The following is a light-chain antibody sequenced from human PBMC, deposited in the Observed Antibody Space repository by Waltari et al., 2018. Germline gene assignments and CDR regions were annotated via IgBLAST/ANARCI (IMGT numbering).Light chain of an antibody. CDR2: GAS. Sequence: IVLTPSPGTLSLSPGVRATLPCRASQSVSSSYLAWYQQKPGQAPRLLIYGASSRATGIPDRFSGSGSGTDFTLTISRLEPEDFAVYYCQQYGSSLYTFGQGTKLEIK. CDR1: QSVSSSY. V-gene: IGKV3-20*01. CDR3: QQYGSSLYT. J-gene: IGKJ2*01.